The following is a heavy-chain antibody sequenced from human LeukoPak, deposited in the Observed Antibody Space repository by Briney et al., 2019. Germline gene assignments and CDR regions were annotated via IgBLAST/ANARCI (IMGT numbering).Heavy chain of an antibody. Sequence: ASVKVSCKASGGTFSNYAISWVRQAPGQGLEWMGGIIPIFGTANYAQKFQGRVTITADESTNTAYMGLSSLRSEDTAVYYCARGSGGTYHSGKHYWGQGTLVTVSS. J-gene: IGHJ4*02. CDR2: IIPIFGTA. CDR3: ARGSGGTYHSGKHY. V-gene: IGHV1-69*13. D-gene: IGHD1-26*01. CDR1: GGTFSNYA.